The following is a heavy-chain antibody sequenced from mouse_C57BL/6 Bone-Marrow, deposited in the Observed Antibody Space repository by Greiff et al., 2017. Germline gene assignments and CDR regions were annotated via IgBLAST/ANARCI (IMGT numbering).Heavy chain of an antibody. CDR2: IYPRSGNT. D-gene: IGHD1-1*01. Sequence: VQLQESGAELARPGASVKLSCKASGYTFTSYGISWVKQRTGQGLEWIGEIYPRSGNTYYNEKFKGKATLPADKSSSTAYMELRSLTSEDSAVYFCASRVFYYYGSSLYAMDYWGQGTSVTVSS. V-gene: IGHV1-81*01. CDR3: ASRVFYYYGSSLYAMDY. CDR1: GYTFTSYG. J-gene: IGHJ4*01.